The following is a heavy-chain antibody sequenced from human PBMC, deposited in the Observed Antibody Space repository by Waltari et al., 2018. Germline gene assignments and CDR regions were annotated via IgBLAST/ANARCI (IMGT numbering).Heavy chain of an antibody. CDR1: GYSISSGYY. D-gene: IGHD6-19*01. CDR3: AREEQWRKYFQH. CDR2: IYHSGIT. V-gene: IGHV4-38-2*02. J-gene: IGHJ1*01. Sequence: QVQLQESGPGLVKPSETLSLTCAVPGYSISSGYYWGWIRQPPGKGLEWIGSIYHSGITYYNPSLKSRVTISVDTSKIQFSLRLSSVTAADTAVYYCAREEQWRKYFQHWGQGTLVTVSS.